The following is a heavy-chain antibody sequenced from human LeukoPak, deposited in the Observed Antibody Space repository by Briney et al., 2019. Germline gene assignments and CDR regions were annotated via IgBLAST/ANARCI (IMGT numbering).Heavy chain of an antibody. J-gene: IGHJ4*02. CDR2: IFPSGGEI. CDR3: ATYRQVLLPFES. V-gene: IGHV3-23*01. CDR1: GFTFSTFA. D-gene: IGHD2-8*02. Sequence: GGSLRLSCAASGFTFSTFAMIWVRQPPAKELEWVSSIFPSGGEIHYADSVRGRFTISRDNSKSTLSLQMNSLRAEDTAIYYCATYRQVLLPFESWGQGTLVTVSS.